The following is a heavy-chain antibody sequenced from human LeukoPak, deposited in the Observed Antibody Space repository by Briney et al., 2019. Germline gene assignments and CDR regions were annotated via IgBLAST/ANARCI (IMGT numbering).Heavy chain of an antibody. CDR3: ARGRDRGVIAHDAFDI. CDR1: GFTFSTYA. J-gene: IGHJ3*02. D-gene: IGHD3-10*01. Sequence: GGSLRLSCAASGFTFSTYAMSWVRQAPGKGLEWVSAISGSGGSTYYADSVKGRFTISRDNAKSSQYLQMNSLRAEDTAVYYCARGRDRGVIAHDAFDIWGQGTMVTVSS. CDR2: ISGSGGST. V-gene: IGHV3-23*01.